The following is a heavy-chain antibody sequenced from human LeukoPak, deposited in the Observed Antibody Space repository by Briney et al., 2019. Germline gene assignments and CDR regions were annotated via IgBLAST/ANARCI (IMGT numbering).Heavy chain of an antibody. D-gene: IGHD3-22*01. J-gene: IGHJ4*02. Sequence: ASVKVSCKASGYTFTSYGISWVRQAPGQGREWMGWISAYNGNTHYAQKLQGRVTITTDTSPRTAYMELRSLRSDDTAVYYCARVRGGYYYDRIGYWDYWGQGTLVTLPP. CDR3: ARVRGGYYYDRIGYWDY. CDR1: GYTFTSYG. CDR2: ISAYNGNT. V-gene: IGHV1-18*01.